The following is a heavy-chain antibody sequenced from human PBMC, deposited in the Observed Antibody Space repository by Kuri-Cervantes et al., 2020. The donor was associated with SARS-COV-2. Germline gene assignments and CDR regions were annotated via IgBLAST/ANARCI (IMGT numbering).Heavy chain of an antibody. CDR1: GFTFSGSA. V-gene: IGHV3-73*01. D-gene: IGHD2/OR15-2a*01. CDR3: TTGIYGYYFDY. J-gene: IGHJ4*02. CDR2: IRSKANSYAT. Sequence: GESLKISCAASGFTFSGSAMHWVRQASGKGLEWVGRIRSKANSYATAYAASVKGRFTISRDDSKNTAYLQMNSLKTEDTAVYYCTTGIYGYYFDYWGQGTLVTVSS.